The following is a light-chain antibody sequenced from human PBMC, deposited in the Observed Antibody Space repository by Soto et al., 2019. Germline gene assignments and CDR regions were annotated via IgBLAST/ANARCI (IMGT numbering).Light chain of an antibody. CDR1: QSVSSY. CDR2: DVS. V-gene: IGKV3-11*01. J-gene: IGKJ1*01. Sequence: EIVLTQPPVTPCLSPGERSTLSGRARQSVSSYLAWYQQKPGQAPRLLIYDVSNRATGIPARFSGSGSGTDFTRTISTLEPEELAVYYCQQRSNWPRTFGQGTKVDIK. CDR3: QQRSNWPRT.